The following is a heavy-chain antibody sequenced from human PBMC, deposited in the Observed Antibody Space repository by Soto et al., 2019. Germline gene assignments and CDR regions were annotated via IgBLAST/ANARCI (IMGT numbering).Heavy chain of an antibody. D-gene: IGHD3-22*01. CDR3: ARQIYDSDTGPNFQYYFDA. J-gene: IGHJ4*02. Sequence: GASLKISCKGSGYSFAGYWITWVRQKPGKGLEWMGRIDPSDSQTYYSPSFRGHVTISVTKSITTVFLQWSSLRASDTAMYYCARQIYDSDTGPNFQYYFDAWGQGTPVTVTS. CDR1: GYSFAGYW. CDR2: IDPSDSQT. V-gene: IGHV5-10-1*01.